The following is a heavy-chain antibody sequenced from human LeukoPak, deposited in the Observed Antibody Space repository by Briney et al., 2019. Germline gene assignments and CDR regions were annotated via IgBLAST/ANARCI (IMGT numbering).Heavy chain of an antibody. V-gene: IGHV3-23*01. CDR1: GFTFSSYA. CDR2: ISGSGGST. CDR3: AKGRYSSSANWFDP. J-gene: IGHJ5*02. D-gene: IGHD4-11*01. Sequence: GGSLRLSCAASGFTFSSYAMSSVRQAPGKGVGWGSAISGSGGSTYYADSVKGRFTISRDNSKNTLYLQMNSLRAEDTAVYYCAKGRYSSSANWFDPWGQGTLVTVSS.